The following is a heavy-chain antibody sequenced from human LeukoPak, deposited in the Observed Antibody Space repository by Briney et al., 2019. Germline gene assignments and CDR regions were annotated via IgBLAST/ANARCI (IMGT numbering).Heavy chain of an antibody. CDR2: IHYDGSNK. V-gene: IGHV3-30*02. J-gene: IGHJ4*02. D-gene: IGHD1-26*01. CDR3: AKLREWELPDLFDY. CDR1: GFTFSSYG. Sequence: RGGSLRLSCAASGFTFSSYGMHWVRQAPGKGLEWAAFIHYDGSNKYYADSVKGRFTISRDNSKNTLYLQINSLRVEDTAVYYCAKLREWELPDLFDYWGQGTLVTVSS.